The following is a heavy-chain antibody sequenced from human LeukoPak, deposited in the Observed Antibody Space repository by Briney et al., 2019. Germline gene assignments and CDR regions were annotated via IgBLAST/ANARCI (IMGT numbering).Heavy chain of an antibody. CDR1: GFTFSSYA. V-gene: IGHV3-30*04. CDR3: ARGHRRMVRGVALFDY. J-gene: IGHJ4*02. CDR2: ISYDGSNK. D-gene: IGHD3-10*01. Sequence: GGSLRLSCAASGFTFSSYAMHWVRQAPGKGLEWVAVISYDGSNKYYADSVKGRFTISRDNSKNTLYLQMNSLRAEDTAVYYCARGHRRMVRGVALFDYWGQGTLVTVSS.